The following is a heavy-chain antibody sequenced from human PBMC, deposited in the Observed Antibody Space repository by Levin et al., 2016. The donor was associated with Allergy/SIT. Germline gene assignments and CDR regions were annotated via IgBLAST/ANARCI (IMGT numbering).Heavy chain of an antibody. V-gene: IGHV3-66*02. J-gene: IGHJ6*02. CDR2: IYSGGST. D-gene: IGHD2-15*01. Sequence: VRQAPGKGLEWVSVIYSGGSTYYADSVKGRFTISRDNSKNTLYLQMNSLRAEDTAVYYCARGGYCSGGSCHPRVYYYYGMDVWGQGTTVTVSS. CDR3: ARGGYCSGGSCHPRVYYYYGMDV.